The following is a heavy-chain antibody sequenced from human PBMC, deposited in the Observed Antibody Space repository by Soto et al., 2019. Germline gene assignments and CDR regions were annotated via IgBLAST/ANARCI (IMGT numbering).Heavy chain of an antibody. CDR1: GDSVSSNSAA. J-gene: IGHJ6*02. D-gene: IGHD3-3*01. Sequence: SQTLSLTCAISGDSVSSNSAAWNWIRQSPSRGLEWLGRTYYRSKWYNDYAVSVKSRITINPDTSKNQFSLQLNSVTPEDTAVYYCARLTDFWSGYYSDYYGMDVGGQGTTVTVS. CDR3: ARLTDFWSGYYSDYYGMDV. CDR2: TYYRSKWYN. V-gene: IGHV6-1*01.